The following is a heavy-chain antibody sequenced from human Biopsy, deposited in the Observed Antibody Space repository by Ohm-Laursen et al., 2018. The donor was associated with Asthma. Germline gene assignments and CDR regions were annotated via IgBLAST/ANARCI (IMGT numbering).Heavy chain of an antibody. J-gene: IGHJ5*02. V-gene: IGHV4-30-4*08. CDR1: GGAIRTSGYY. CDR3: ARDLSFYDSSGYYRRWFDP. D-gene: IGHD3-22*01. CDR2: IYYSGCT. Sequence: TLSLTCSVSGGAIRTSGYYWGWIRQPPGKGLEWIGYIYYSGCTYYKPSLKSRVTISVDTSKNQFSLKLSSVTAADTAVYYCARDLSFYDSSGYYRRWFDPWGQGTLVTVSS.